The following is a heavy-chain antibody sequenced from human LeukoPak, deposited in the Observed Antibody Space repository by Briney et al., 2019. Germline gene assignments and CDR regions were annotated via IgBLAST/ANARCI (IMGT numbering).Heavy chain of an antibody. CDR1: GFTFSSYA. J-gene: IGHJ6*02. V-gene: IGHV3-30*04. CDR2: ISYDGSNK. D-gene: IGHD2-2*02. Sequence: GGSLRLSCAASGFTFSSYAMHWVRQAPGKGLEWVAVISYDGSNKYYADSVKGRFTISRDNSKNTLYLQMNSLRAGDTAVYYCARSGGYCSSTSCYIRSHYYYYYGMDVWGQGTTVTVSS. CDR3: ARSGGYCSSTSCYIRSHYYYYYGMDV.